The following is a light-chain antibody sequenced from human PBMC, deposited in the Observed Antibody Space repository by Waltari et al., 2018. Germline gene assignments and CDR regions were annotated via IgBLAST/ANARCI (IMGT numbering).Light chain of an antibody. J-gene: IGLJ3*02. CDR3: CSYTGSVV. Sequence: QSALTQPASVSGSPGQSITIPCTGTSSDVGDDNCVSWYQQHPGKVPRLLIYDVSNRPSGVSNRFSGSKSGNTASLTISGLQAEDEGDYYCCSYTGSVVFGGGTKLTVL. CDR1: SSDVGDDNC. CDR2: DVS. V-gene: IGLV2-14*03.